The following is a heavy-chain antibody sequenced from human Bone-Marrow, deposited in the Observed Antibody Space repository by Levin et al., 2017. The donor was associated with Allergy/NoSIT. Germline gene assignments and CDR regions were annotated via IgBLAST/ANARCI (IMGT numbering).Heavy chain of an antibody. CDR3: ARGSSIVKPNANYGVDV. CDR1: GYNFSNHY. Sequence: ASVKVSYQAAGYNFSNHYIQWVRQAPGQGLEWMGLINPRGGDTDYAQKFQGRVTLTRDTSTSTVYMEVSSLRAEDTAVYFCARGSSIVKPNANYGVDVWGQGTTVSVSS. D-gene: IGHD1-26*01. V-gene: IGHV1-46*01. CDR2: INPRGGDT. J-gene: IGHJ6*02.